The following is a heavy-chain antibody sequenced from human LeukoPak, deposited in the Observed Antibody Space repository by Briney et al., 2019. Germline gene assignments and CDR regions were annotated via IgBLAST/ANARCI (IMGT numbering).Heavy chain of an antibody. D-gene: IGHD2-15*01. CDR3: ARGQYCSGGSCYSDSWFDP. Sequence: PSETLSLTCTVSGGSISSSSYYWGWIRQPTGKGLEWIGSIYYSGSTNYNPSLKSRVTISVDTSKNQFSLKLSSVTAADTAVYYCARGQYCSGGSCYSDSWFDPWGQGTLVTVSS. V-gene: IGHV4-39*07. CDR1: GGSISSSSYY. CDR2: IYYSGST. J-gene: IGHJ5*02.